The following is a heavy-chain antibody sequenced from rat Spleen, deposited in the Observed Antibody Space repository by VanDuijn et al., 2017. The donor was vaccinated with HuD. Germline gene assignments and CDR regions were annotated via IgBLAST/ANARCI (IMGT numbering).Heavy chain of an antibody. Sequence: QVQLKESGPGLVQPSQTLSLTCTVSGFSLISNSVHWVRQPPGKGLEWVGGIRHDGSTDYNAALKSRLGINRDTSESQVFLKMSSLETNDTAIYFCTGYDGTYYHYPTWFAYWGQGTLVTVSS. CDR1: GFSLISNS. V-gene: IGHV2-1*01. CDR3: TGYDGTYYHYPTWFAY. D-gene: IGHD1-12*02. CDR2: IRHDGST. J-gene: IGHJ3*01.